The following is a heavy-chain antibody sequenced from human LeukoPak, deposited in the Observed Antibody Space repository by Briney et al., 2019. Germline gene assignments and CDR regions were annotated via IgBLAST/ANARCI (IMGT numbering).Heavy chain of an antibody. Sequence: GGSLRLSCVACGFTFSDYYMSWIRQAPGRGLEWVSDISGSGSDLSYADSVKGRFTISRDNAKNSLYLQMNSLRAEATAVYYCARSVGYYYTMDVWGQGTTVTVSS. CDR3: ARSVGYYYTMDV. V-gene: IGHV3-11*01. J-gene: IGHJ6*02. CDR2: ISGSGSDL. CDR1: GFTFSDYY. D-gene: IGHD2-15*01.